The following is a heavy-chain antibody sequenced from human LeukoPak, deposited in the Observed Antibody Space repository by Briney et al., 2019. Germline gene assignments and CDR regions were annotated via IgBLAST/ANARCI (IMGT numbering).Heavy chain of an antibody. D-gene: IGHD3-16*01. CDR3: ARDLTFYFDY. J-gene: IGHJ4*02. Sequence: GGSLRLSCAASGFTFSSYIMHWVRQAPGKGLEWVAVMSYDGGNKYFADSVKGRFTISRDNSKNTLYLQMNSLRAEDTAVYYCARDLTFYFDYWGQGTLVTVSS. V-gene: IGHV3-30-3*01. CDR2: MSYDGGNK. CDR1: GFTFSSYI.